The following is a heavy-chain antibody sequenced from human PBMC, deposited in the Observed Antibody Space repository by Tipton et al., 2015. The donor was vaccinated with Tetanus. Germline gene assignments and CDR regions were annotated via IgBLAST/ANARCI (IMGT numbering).Heavy chain of an antibody. D-gene: IGHD4-17*01. J-gene: IGHJ4*02. CDR2: IYHSGST. CDR3: ARESPTTVTTGY. CDR1: GYSISSGYY. V-gene: IGHV4-38-2*02. Sequence: TLSLTCAVSGYSISSGYYWGWIRQPPGKGLEWIGSIYHSGSTYYNPSLKSRVTISVDTSKNQFSLKLSSVTAADTAVYYCARESPTTVTTGYWGQGTLVTVSS.